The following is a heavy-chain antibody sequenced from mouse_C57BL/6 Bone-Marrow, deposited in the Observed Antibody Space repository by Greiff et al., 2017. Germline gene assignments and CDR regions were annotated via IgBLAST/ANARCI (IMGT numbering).Heavy chain of an antibody. CDR3: TTVLLRSAWFAY. V-gene: IGHV14-4*01. D-gene: IGHD1-1*01. J-gene: IGHJ3*01. CDR1: GFNIKDDY. Sequence: VQLKQSGAELVRPGASVKLSCTASGFNIKDDYMHWVKQRPEQGLEWIGWIDPENGDTEYASKFQGKATITADTSSNTAYLQLSSLTSEDTAVYYCTTVLLRSAWFAYWGQGTLVTVSA. CDR2: IDPENGDT.